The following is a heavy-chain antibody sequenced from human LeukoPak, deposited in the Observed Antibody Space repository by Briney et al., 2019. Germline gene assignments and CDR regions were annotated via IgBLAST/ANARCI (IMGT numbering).Heavy chain of an antibody. CDR1: GYTLSIYG. CDR2: ISTDNGDT. D-gene: IGHD2/OR15-2a*01. CDR3: GREFCDAARCFLIDY. Sequence: EASVKVSCKASGYTLSIYGISWVRHAPGQGLEWMGWISTDNGDTKYAQKFQGRVTVTTDTSTSTVYMELRSLRSDDTAMYYCGREFCDAARCFLIDYWGQGTLVTVSS. V-gene: IGHV1-18*01. J-gene: IGHJ4*02.